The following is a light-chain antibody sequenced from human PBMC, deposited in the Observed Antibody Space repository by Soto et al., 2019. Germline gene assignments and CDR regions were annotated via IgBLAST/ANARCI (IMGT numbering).Light chain of an antibody. V-gene: IGLV1-51*01. CDR1: TSNIGNNY. J-gene: IGLJ1*01. CDR2: DYN. CDR3: ATWDSSLRAYV. Sequence: QPVLTQPPSVSAAPGQKVTISCSGSTSNIGNNYVSWYQHLPGAAPKLLIYDYNRRPSGIPDRFSGSRSGTLATLGITGLQTGDEADYYCATWDSSLRAYVFGPGTKLTVL.